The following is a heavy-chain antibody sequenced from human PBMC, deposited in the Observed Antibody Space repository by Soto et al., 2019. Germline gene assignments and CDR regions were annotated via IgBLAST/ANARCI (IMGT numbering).Heavy chain of an antibody. CDR3: ASLHYDFWSGYYPNWFDP. J-gene: IGHJ5*02. D-gene: IGHD3-3*01. CDR2: IYYSGST. CDR1: GGSGISYY. V-gene: IGHV4-59*02. Sequence: PSETLSHTCTVSGGSGISYYWSWIRQSTGKGLEWIGYIYYSGSTKYNPSLKSRVTISVDTSKNQFSLKLSSVTAADTAVYYCASLHYDFWSGYYPNWFDPWGQGTLVTVSS.